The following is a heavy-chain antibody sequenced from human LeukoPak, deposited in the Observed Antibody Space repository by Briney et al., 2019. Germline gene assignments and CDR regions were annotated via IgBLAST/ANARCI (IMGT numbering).Heavy chain of an antibody. J-gene: IGHJ4*02. D-gene: IGHD4-17*01. Sequence: SETLSLTCTVSGGSISSYYWSWIRQPAGKGLEWIGRIYTSGSTNYNPSLKSRVTISVDTSKNQFSPKLTSVTAADTAVYYCARRTTGMTTSSPPSIDYWGQGTLVTVSS. CDR1: GGSISSYY. V-gene: IGHV4-4*07. CDR2: IYTSGST. CDR3: ARRTTGMTTSSPPSIDY.